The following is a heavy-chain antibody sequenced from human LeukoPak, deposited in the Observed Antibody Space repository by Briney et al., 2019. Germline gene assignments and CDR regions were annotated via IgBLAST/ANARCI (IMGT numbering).Heavy chain of an antibody. V-gene: IGHV4-61*01. CDR3: ARGQRQWPEDY. D-gene: IGHD6-19*01. CDR2: INHSGGT. CDR1: GGSVSSGSHY. J-gene: IGHJ4*02. Sequence: SETLSLTCTVSGGSVSSGSHYWSWIRQPPGKGLEWIGEINHSGGTNYNPSLKSRVTISVDTSKNQFSLKLSSVTAADTAVYYCARGQRQWPEDYWGQGTLVTVSS.